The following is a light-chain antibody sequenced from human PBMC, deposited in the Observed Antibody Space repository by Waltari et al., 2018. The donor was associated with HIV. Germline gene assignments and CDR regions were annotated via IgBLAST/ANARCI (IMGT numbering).Light chain of an antibody. CDR1: SSDVGGYNY. J-gene: IGLJ3*02. CDR3: AAWDASLSVWV. V-gene: IGLV2-11*01. Sequence: QSALTQPRSVSGSPGQSVTISCTGTSSDVGGYNYVSWYQQHPGKAPKLRIYDVSKRPSGVPDRFSGSKSGTSASLAISGLRSENEADYYCAAWDASLSVWVFGGGTKLTVL. CDR2: DVS.